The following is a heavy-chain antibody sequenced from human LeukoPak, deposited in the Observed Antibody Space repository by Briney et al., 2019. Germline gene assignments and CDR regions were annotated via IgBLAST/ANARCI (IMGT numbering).Heavy chain of an antibody. D-gene: IGHD3-22*01. CDR3: AREENTSGYSDDFDI. CDR2: IYTRGST. V-gene: IGHV4-4*07. CDR1: GGSISSNF. J-gene: IGHJ3*02. Sequence: PSETLSLTCTVSGGSISSNFWSWIRQPAGKGLEWIGRIYTRGSTNYNPSLKSRVTMSVDTSKNQFSLRLSSVTAADTAVYYCAREENTSGYSDDFDIWGQGTMVIVSS.